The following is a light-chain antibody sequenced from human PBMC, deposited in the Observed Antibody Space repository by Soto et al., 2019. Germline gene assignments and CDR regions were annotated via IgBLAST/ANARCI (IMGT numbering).Light chain of an antibody. Sequence: QSVLTQPPSVSAAPGQKVSISCSGSSSNIGNNFVSWYQQFPGAAPKLLIYDNDRRASGGPDRFSGSRSGTSATLRITGLQTGDEADYYCGAWDSSLRNVVFGGGTKVTVL. CDR1: SSNIGNNF. CDR2: DND. CDR3: GAWDSSLRNVV. J-gene: IGLJ2*01. V-gene: IGLV1-51*01.